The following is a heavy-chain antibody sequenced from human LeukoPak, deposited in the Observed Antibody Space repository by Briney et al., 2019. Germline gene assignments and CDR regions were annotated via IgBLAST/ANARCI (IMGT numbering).Heavy chain of an antibody. CDR1: GGSVSSSNW. J-gene: IGHJ5*02. Sequence: SETLSLTCTVSGGSVSSSNWWTWIRQTPGKGLGWIGEIFHTGHTNYNPSLKSRVTISVDKSSNHFSLNLSSVTAADTAVYYCARDGGLTIVRGVVDLWGQGTLVTVSS. CDR2: IFHTGHT. CDR3: ARDGGLTIVRGVVDL. V-gene: IGHV4-4*02. D-gene: IGHD3-10*01.